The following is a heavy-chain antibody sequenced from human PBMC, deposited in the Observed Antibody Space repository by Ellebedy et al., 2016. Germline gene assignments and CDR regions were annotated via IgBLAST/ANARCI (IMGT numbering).Heavy chain of an antibody. Sequence: SETLSLXXAFFGGSFSDSYWSWIRQPPGKGLEWIGETSGGEGTKYNPSLKSRVTISADTSNNQFSLKLSSVTAADTAVYYCARVRDSSGWYRSAKTLIVFDYWGQGTLVTVSS. CDR1: GGSFSDSY. CDR2: TSGGEGT. V-gene: IGHV4-34*01. D-gene: IGHD6-19*01. CDR3: ARVRDSSGWYRSAKTLIVFDY. J-gene: IGHJ4*02.